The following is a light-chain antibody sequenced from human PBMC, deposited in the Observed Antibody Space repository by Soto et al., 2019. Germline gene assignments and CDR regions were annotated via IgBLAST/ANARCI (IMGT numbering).Light chain of an antibody. Sequence: EIVVTQSPGTLSLSPGERATLSCRASQSVSSSDLAWYQQKPGQAPRLLIYGASSRATGIPARCSGSGSGTDFTLNISRLEPEDVGVYYCQQYGNSLITFGQVTSLEI. V-gene: IGKV3-20*01. J-gene: IGKJ5*01. CDR2: GAS. CDR1: QSVSSSD. CDR3: QQYGNSLIT.